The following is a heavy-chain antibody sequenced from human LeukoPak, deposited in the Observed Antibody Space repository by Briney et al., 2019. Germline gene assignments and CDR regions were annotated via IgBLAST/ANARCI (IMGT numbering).Heavy chain of an antibody. CDR2: IYYSGST. V-gene: IGHV4-59*01. D-gene: IGHD6-19*01. J-gene: IGHJ4*02. CDR3: ARVYSSGWYEYYFDY. Sequence: SETLSLTCTVSGGSISSYYWSWIRQPPGKGLEWIGYIYYSGSTNYNPSLKSRVTISVDTSKNQFSLKLSSVTAADTAVYSCARVYSSGWYEYYFDYWGQGTLVTVSS. CDR1: GGSISSYY.